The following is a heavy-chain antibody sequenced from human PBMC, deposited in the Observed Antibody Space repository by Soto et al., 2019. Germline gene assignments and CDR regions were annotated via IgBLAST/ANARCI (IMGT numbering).Heavy chain of an antibody. CDR2: IYYSGST. CDR3: ARDRGGYERIDY. D-gene: IGHD5-12*01. CDR1: GCSISSGDSY. Sequence: PSETLSLTCTVSGCSISSGDSYWSWIRQPPGKGLEWIGYIYYSGSTYYNPSLKSRVTISVDTSKNQFSLKLSSVTAADTAVYYCARDRGGYERIDYWGQGTLVTV. J-gene: IGHJ4*02. V-gene: IGHV4-30-4*01.